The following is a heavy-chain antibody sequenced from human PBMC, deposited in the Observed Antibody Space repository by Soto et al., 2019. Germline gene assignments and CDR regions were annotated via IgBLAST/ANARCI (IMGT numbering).Heavy chain of an antibody. CDR2: IWYDGSNK. D-gene: IGHD7-27*01. Sequence: QVQLVESGGGVVQPGRSLRLSCAASGFTFSSYGMHWVRQAPGKGLEWVAVIWYDGSNKYYADSVKGRFTISRVNSKNTLYLQMNSLRAEDTAVYYCARVGVAEELGDYWGQGTLVTVSS. CDR3: ARVGVAEELGDY. CDR1: GFTFSSYG. J-gene: IGHJ4*02. V-gene: IGHV3-33*01.